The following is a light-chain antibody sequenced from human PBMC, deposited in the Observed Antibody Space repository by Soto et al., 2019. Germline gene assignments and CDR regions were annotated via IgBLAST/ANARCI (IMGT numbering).Light chain of an antibody. J-gene: IGKJ1*01. V-gene: IGKV1-27*01. Sequence: DIKMTQSPSSLSASVGDRVTITCRASQGIGNFLVWYQQKPGKVPKLLIYAASSLQSGVPSRFSGTGSGTDFTLTISSLQPEDVATYYCQNYDSAPPTFGQGTKVAIK. CDR1: QGIGNF. CDR3: QNYDSAPPT. CDR2: AAS.